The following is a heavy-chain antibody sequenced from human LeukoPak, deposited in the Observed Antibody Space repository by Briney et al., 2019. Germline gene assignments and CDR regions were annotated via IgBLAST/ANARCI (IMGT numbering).Heavy chain of an antibody. CDR3: AKAGGTETNYYYYYYMDV. D-gene: IGHD1-1*01. CDR2: MTYDGSYK. Sequence: PGRSLRLSCAASGFTFSSYAMHWVRQAPGKGLEWVAVMTYDGSYKFYADSVKGRFTISRDNSKNTLYLQMNSLRAEDTAVYYCAKAGGTETNYYYYYYMDVWGKGTTVTISS. CDR1: GFTFSSYA. V-gene: IGHV3-30*04. J-gene: IGHJ6*03.